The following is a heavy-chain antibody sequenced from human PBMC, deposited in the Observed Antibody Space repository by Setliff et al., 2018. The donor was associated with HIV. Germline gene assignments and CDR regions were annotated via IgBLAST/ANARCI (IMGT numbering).Heavy chain of an antibody. D-gene: IGHD2-2*01. Sequence: SETLSLTCTVSGDSISNNGYYWAWIRQPPGKGLEWIGCVYHRGTTYYNPSLKSRLAMSVDTSKNKFFLKLNSLTAADTAVYYCSLQHGRPMRWFDPWGPGTLVTVSS. J-gene: IGHJ5*02. CDR1: GDSISNNGYY. CDR2: VYHRGTT. V-gene: IGHV4-39*01. CDR3: SLQHGRPMRWFDP.